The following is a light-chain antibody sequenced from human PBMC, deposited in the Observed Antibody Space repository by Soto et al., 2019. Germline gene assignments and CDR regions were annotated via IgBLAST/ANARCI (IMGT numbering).Light chain of an antibody. J-gene: IGLJ1*01. V-gene: IGLV2-23*01. Sequence: QSALTQPASVSGSPGQSITIYCTGTSSDVGSYNLVSWYQQDPCKVPKLMLYEDTKRPSGVSNRFSGSESCNTASLTISGLQAVDEDDYYCCSYAGTTTHVFGTGTKVTVL. CDR1: SSDVGSYNL. CDR2: EDT. CDR3: CSYAGTTTHV.